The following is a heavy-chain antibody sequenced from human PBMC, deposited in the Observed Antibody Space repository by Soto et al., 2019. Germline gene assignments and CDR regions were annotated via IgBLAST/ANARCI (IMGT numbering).Heavy chain of an antibody. Sequence: QVQLVQSGAEVKTPGASVKVSCKASGYTFTTYGINWVRQAHGQGLEWMGWISAYNGRAHYAQKLQGRLTVTTDTSTRTAYMELRSLRSDDTAVYYCARDYGSGWTHIDYWGQGTQVTVSS. CDR2: ISAYNGRA. V-gene: IGHV1-18*01. J-gene: IGHJ4*02. CDR3: ARDYGSGWTHIDY. CDR1: GYTFTTYG. D-gene: IGHD6-19*01.